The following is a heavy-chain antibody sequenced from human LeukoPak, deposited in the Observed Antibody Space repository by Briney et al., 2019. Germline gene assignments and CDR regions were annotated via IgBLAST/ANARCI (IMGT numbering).Heavy chain of an antibody. CDR3: ARTSRHYYGSGSNLTPWPVGMDV. V-gene: IGHV4-4*07. CDR2: LYGSATI. J-gene: IGHJ6*02. Sequence: PSETLSLTCNVFGDSISGYYWSWIRQPAGKGLEWIGRLYGSATIKYNPSLRSRVSLSGDTSMNEFSLKLSSVTAADPAVYYCARTSRHYYGSGSNLTPWPVGMDVWGQGTTVTVSS. D-gene: IGHD3-10*01. CDR1: GDSISGYY.